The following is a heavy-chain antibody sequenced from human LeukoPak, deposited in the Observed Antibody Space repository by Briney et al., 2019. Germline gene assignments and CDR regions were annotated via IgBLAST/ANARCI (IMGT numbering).Heavy chain of an antibody. CDR3: ASRYCSSTSCSIRYNWFDP. Sequence: PSETLSLTCTVSGGSISSSSYYWGWIRQSPGKGLEWIGEINHRGSTNYNPSLKSRVTISVDTSKNQFSLKLSSVTAADTAVYYCASRYCSSTSCSIRYNWFDPWGQGTLVTVSS. V-gene: IGHV4-39*07. CDR2: INHRGST. CDR1: GGSISSSSYY. J-gene: IGHJ5*02. D-gene: IGHD2-2*01.